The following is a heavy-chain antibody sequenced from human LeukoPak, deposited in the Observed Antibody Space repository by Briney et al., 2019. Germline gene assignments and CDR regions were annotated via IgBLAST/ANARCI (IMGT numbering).Heavy chain of an antibody. CDR2: INPSGGGT. J-gene: IGHJ4*02. V-gene: IGHV1-46*01. CDR1: GYTFTGYY. Sequence: ASVKVSCKASGYTFTGYYMHWVRQAPGQGLEWMRIINPSGGGTSYAQKFQGRVTMTRDTSTSTVYMELSSLRSEDTAVYYCARGGSIAAAGTGFDYWGQGTLVTVSS. CDR3: ARGGSIAAAGTGFDY. D-gene: IGHD6-13*01.